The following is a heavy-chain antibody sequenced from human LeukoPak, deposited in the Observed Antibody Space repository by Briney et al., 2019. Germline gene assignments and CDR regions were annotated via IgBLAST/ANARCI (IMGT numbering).Heavy chain of an antibody. J-gene: IGHJ4*02. CDR2: ISSSGSHT. V-gene: IGHV3-11*03. Sequence: GGSLRLSCVASGFSFSDYYMSWIRQAPGKGLEWVSYISSSGSHTNYADSVTGRFTISRNNAKKSLHLQMNSLRAEDAAVYYCARHPDGSLSLDYWGQGTLVTVSS. D-gene: IGHD1-26*01. CDR1: GFSFSDYY. CDR3: ARHPDGSLSLDY.